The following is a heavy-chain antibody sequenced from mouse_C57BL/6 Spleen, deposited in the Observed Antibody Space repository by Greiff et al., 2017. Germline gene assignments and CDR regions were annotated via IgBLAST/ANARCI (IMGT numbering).Heavy chain of an antibody. Sequence: EVQLMESGGGLVKPGGSLKLSCAASGFTFSSYAMSWVRQTPEKRLEWVATISDGGSYTYYPDNVKGRFTISRDNAKNNLYLQMSHLKSEDTAMYYCAREGHFDYWGQGTTLTVSS. V-gene: IGHV5-4*01. J-gene: IGHJ2*01. CDR3: AREGHFDY. CDR2: ISDGGSYT. CDR1: GFTFSSYA.